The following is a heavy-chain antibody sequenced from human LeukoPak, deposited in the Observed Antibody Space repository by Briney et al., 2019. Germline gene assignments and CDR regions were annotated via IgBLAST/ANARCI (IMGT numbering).Heavy chain of an antibody. Sequence: TASETLSLTCTVSGGSISSYYWSWIRQPPGKGLEWIGYIYYSGSTNYNPSLKSRVTISVDTSKNQFSLKLSSVTAADTAVYYCAREDDAFDIWGQGTMVTVSS. CDR3: AREDDAFDI. CDR1: GGSISSYY. V-gene: IGHV4-59*01. J-gene: IGHJ3*02. CDR2: IYYSGST.